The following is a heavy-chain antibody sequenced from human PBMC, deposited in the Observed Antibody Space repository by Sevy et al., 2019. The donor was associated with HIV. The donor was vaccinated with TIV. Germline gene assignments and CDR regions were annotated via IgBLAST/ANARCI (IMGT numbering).Heavy chain of an antibody. CDR3: AKDGYSSIYYGELDY. CDR2: ISGSGGTT. J-gene: IGHJ4*02. CDR1: GFTFDNYA. D-gene: IGHD3-22*01. V-gene: IGHV3-23*01. Sequence: GGSLRLSCAASGFTFDNYAMNWVRQAPGKGLEWVSAISGSGGTTFHAEPVKGRFTNSRDNSRNILILQMKGLGPDDTAVDYCAKDGYSSIYYGELDYWGQGTLVTVSS.